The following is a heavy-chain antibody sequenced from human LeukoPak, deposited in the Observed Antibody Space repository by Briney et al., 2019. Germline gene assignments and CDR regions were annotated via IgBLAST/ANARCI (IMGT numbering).Heavy chain of an antibody. V-gene: IGHV1-18*01. J-gene: IGHJ4*02. CDR3: ARDIVRGKYHLQGY. D-gene: IGHD2-2*01. CDR1: GYTFTSYG. CDR2: ISAYNGNT. Sequence: GASVKVSCKASGYTFTSYGISWVRQAPGQGLEWVGWISAYNGNTNYAQKLQGRVTMTTDTSTSTAYMELRSLRSDDTAVYYCARDIVRGKYHLQGYWGQGTLVTVSS.